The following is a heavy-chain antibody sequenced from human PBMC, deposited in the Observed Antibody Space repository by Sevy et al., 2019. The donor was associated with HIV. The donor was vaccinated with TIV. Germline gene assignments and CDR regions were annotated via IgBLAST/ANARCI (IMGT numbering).Heavy chain of an antibody. CDR1: GYTFTSYD. CDR2: MNPNSGNT. CDR3: VSGVAARRPYYYYYYGMDV. Sequence: ASVKVSCKASGYTFTSYDINWVRQATGQGLEWMGWMNPNSGNTGYAQKFQGRVTMTRNTSISTAYMELSSLRSEDTAVYYCVSGVAARRPYYYYYYGMDVWGQGTTVTVSS. V-gene: IGHV1-8*01. D-gene: IGHD6-6*01. J-gene: IGHJ6*02.